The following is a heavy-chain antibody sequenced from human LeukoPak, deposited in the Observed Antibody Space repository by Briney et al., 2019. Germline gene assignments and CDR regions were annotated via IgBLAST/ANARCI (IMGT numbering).Heavy chain of an antibody. Sequence: GGSLRLSCAASEFTFSSYAMSWVRQAPGKGLEWVSAISGSGGSTYYADSVKGRFTISRDNSKNTLYLQMNSLRAEDTAVYYCAKGDDFWRTNWFDPWGQGTLVTVSS. V-gene: IGHV3-23*01. CDR3: AKGDDFWRTNWFDP. J-gene: IGHJ5*02. CDR2: ISGSGGST. D-gene: IGHD3-3*01. CDR1: EFTFSSYA.